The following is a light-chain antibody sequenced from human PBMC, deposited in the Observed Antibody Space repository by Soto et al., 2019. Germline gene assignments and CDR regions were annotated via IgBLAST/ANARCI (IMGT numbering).Light chain of an antibody. CDR3: LQYGSSVWT. Sequence: IVMTQSPATLSVSPGERTTLACRASQSVGSNLAWYQQKPGQAPRLLIYDASNRATGIPARFSGSGSGTDFTLTIPRLEPEDFAVYYCLQYGSSVWTFGQGTKVDIK. CDR2: DAS. V-gene: IGKV3-20*01. J-gene: IGKJ1*01. CDR1: QSVGSN.